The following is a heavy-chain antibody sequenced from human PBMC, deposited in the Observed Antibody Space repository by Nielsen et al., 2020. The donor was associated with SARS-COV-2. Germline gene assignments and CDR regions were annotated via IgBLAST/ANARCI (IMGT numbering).Heavy chain of an antibody. CDR2: ISSSNSYI. J-gene: IGHJ4*02. Sequence: GESLKISCAASGFTFSSYSMNWVRQAPGKGLEWVSSISSSNSYIYYADSVKGRFTISRDNAKNSLYLQMNSLRAEDTAVYYCTGEVPGTTGTELFDYWGQGTLVTVSS. V-gene: IGHV3-21*01. D-gene: IGHD1-1*01. CDR1: GFTFSSYS. CDR3: TGEVPGTTGTELFDY.